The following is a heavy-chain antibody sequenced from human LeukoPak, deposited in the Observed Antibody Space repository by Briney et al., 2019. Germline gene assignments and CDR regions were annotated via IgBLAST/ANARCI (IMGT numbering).Heavy chain of an antibody. CDR3: ARVPESIFGVVNTLYYYMDV. CDR1: GGTFSSYA. CDR2: IIPIFGTA. V-gene: IGHV1-69*06. J-gene: IGHJ6*03. Sequence: ASVKVSCKASGGTFSSYAISWVRQAPGQGLEWMGGIIPIFGTANYAQKFQGRVTITADKSTSTAYMELSSLRSEDTAVYYCARVPESIFGVVNTLYYYMDVWGKGTTVTVSS. D-gene: IGHD3-3*01.